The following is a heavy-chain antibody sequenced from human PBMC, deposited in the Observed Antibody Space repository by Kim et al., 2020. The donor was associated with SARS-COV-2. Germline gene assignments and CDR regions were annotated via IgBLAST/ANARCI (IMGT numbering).Heavy chain of an antibody. V-gene: IGHV4-39*01. Sequence: SETLSLTCTVSGGSISSSSYYWGWIRQPPGKGLEWIGSIYYSGSTYYNPSLKSRVTISVDTSKNQFSLKLSSVTAADTAVYYCARLGPRGLANFDYWGQGTLVTVSS. J-gene: IGHJ4*02. CDR3: ARLGPRGLANFDY. CDR1: GGSISSSSYY. CDR2: IYYSGST. D-gene: IGHD6-19*01.